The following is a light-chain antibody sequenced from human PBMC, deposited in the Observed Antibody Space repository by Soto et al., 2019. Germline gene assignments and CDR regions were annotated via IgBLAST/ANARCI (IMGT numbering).Light chain of an antibody. V-gene: IGLV3-21*04. J-gene: IGLJ1*01. CDR2: YDN. Sequence: SYELTQSPSVSVAPGKTASITCGGNNIGSKSVHWYQQRPGQAPVLVIYYDNDRPSGIPDRFSGSNSGNTATLTISRVEAGDEADYYCQVWDRSSDHYVFGTGTKLTVL. CDR1: NIGSKS. CDR3: QVWDRSSDHYV.